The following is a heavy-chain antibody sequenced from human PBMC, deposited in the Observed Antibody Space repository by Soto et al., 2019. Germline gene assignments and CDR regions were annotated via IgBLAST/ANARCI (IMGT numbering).Heavy chain of an antibody. CDR1: GGSISYNSYD. V-gene: IGHV4-39*02. J-gene: IGHJ4*02. CDR2: IFYTGTT. Sequence: PSETLSLTCSVSGGSISYNSYDWGWIRQPPGKGLEWIGGIFYTGTTYYSPSRKVRVTMSMDTSKNSFSVNLTSVTAADTAVYFCARLVVVAPVANVWGQGTLVTVSS. D-gene: IGHD2-2*01. CDR3: ARLVVVAPVANV.